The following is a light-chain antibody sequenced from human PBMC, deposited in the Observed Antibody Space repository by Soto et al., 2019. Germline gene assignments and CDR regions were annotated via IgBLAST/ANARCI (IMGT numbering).Light chain of an antibody. J-gene: IGKJ5*01. Sequence: DIQLPQSPSFLSASVGDRVTITCRASQGIGSSLAWYQQKPGEAPRLLIYAASTLQSGVPSRFSGSGYGTEFTLTISSLQPDDFASYYCQKLHNFPLTFGQGTRLEIK. CDR2: AAS. CDR3: QKLHNFPLT. V-gene: IGKV1-9*01. CDR1: QGIGSS.